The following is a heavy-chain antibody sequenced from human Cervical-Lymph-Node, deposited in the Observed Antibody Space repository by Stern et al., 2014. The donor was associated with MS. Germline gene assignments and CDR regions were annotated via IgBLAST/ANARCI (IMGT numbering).Heavy chain of an antibody. V-gene: IGHV1-3*04. D-gene: IGHD5-24*01. CDR2: INTGIGHT. Sequence: VQLVQSGSEVKEPGASVKISCKATGYTFTSYAMHWVRQAHGQRPEWMGWINTGIGHTKYSEKVQGRVTISRDTSASTVYLELSSLRPEDTAMYYCAATHPLRPPLDPWGQGTLLTVSS. CDR1: GYTFTSYA. J-gene: IGHJ5*02. CDR3: AATHPLRPPLDP.